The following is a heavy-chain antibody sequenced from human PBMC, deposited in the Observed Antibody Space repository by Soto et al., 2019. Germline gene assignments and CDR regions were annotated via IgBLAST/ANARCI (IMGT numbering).Heavy chain of an antibody. D-gene: IGHD1-7*01. J-gene: IGHJ4*02. Sequence: EVQLVESGGGLVQPGGSLRRSCAASGFTVSSNYMSWVRQAPGKGLECVSVLYSGGSTYYADSVKGRFTISRDSSKNTLYLHMNSLRAEDTAVYYCAREPRDRIAGSTTSDDYWGQGTLVTVSS. CDR2: LYSGGST. CDR1: GFTVSSNY. CDR3: AREPRDRIAGSTTSDDY. V-gene: IGHV3-66*01.